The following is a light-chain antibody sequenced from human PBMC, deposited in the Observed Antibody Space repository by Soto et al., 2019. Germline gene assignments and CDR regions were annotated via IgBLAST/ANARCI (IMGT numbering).Light chain of an antibody. Sequence: EIVLTQSPATLSLSPGERATLSCRASQSVGSFLAWYQEKPGQAPRLLIYDASNRATGIPARFRGSGSGTDFALTISSLEPADFAVYYCQQRDNWTVTFGQGTKVDIX. J-gene: IGKJ1*01. CDR3: QQRDNWTVT. V-gene: IGKV3-11*01. CDR1: QSVGSF. CDR2: DAS.